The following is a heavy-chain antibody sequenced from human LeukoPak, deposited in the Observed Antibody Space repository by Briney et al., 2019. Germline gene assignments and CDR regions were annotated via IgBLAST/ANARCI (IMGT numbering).Heavy chain of an antibody. CDR1: GYTFTSYD. CDR3: ASNYYDYVWGSPRGFDP. V-gene: IGHV1-8*01. Sequence: ASVKVSCTASGYTFTSYDINWVRQATGQGLEWMGWMNPNSGNTGYAQKFQGRVTMTRNTSISTAYMELSSLRSEDTAVYYCASNYYDYVWGSPRGFDPWGQGTLVTVSS. J-gene: IGHJ5*02. CDR2: MNPNSGNT. D-gene: IGHD3-16*01.